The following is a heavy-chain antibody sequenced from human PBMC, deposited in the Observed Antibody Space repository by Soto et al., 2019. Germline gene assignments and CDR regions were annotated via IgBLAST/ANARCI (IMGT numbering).Heavy chain of an antibody. Sequence: VKRCSKAYVYTFSGYAMRRGSKANGQGPEWMGWINAGNGNTKYSQNIQGRVTISRDTSASTAYMELSSLRSEDTAVYYCLITRLTSCPTFDYWGQGTLVTVSS. CDR3: LITRLTSCPTFDY. J-gene: IGHJ4*02. CDR1: VYTFSGYA. D-gene: IGHD2-2*01. CDR2: INAGNGNT. V-gene: IGHV1-3*01.